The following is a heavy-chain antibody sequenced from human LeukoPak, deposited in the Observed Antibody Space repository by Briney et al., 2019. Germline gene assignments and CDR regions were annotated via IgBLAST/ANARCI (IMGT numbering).Heavy chain of an antibody. J-gene: IGHJ5*02. Sequence: PSETLSLTCTVSGGSISSSSYYWGWIRQPPGKGLEWIGSIYYSGSTYYNPSLKSRVTISVDTSKNQFSLKLSSVTAADTAVYYCASYSSSSSYPWGQGTLVTVSS. D-gene: IGHD6-6*01. CDR2: IYYSGST. V-gene: IGHV4-39*01. CDR1: GGSISSSSYY. CDR3: ASYSSSSSYP.